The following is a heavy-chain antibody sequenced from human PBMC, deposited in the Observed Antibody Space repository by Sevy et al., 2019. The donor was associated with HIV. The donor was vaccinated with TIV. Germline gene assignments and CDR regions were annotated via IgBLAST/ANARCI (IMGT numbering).Heavy chain of an antibody. CDR3: VREGLGGYSYSLDY. Sequence: GGSLRLSCAASGFSFSIYWMSWVRQAPGKGLEWVATMKQDGSEEDYVDFVKGSFTISRDNAKNSLFLQMNSLSAEDTAVYYCVREGLGGYSYSLDYWGHGTLVTVSS. CDR2: MKQDGSEE. D-gene: IGHD5-18*01. V-gene: IGHV3-7*01. J-gene: IGHJ4*01. CDR1: GFSFSIYW.